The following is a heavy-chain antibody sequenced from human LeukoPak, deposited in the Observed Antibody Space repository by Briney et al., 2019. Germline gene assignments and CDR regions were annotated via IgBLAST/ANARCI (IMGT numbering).Heavy chain of an antibody. V-gene: IGHV4-39*07. D-gene: IGHD3-10*01. J-gene: IGHJ5*02. Sequence: SETLSLTCTVSGGYIITSGHYWGWIRQPPGKGLEWIGSVYYTGVTSTNPFFRSRMSISVDTSKNQFSLNLTSVTAADAAVYYCARDRSSPGGHNWSTPGAQEPLATVSS. CDR2: VYYTGVT. CDR3: ARDRSSPGGHNWSTP. CDR1: GGYIITSGHY.